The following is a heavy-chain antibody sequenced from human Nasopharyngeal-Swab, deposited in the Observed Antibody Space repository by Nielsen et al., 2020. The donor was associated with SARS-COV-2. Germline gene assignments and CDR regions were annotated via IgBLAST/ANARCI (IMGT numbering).Heavy chain of an antibody. D-gene: IGHD2-15*01. V-gene: IGHV3-73*01. Sequence: GEFLKTFCAAFGFNFSGSAIHWVRQASGKGLEWVGRIRRKGNTYATAYAAAGKGRFIIVRDDPTNTAYLQMNSLKTEDTAVYYCTRCGGGCYSGRDYWDQGTLVTVSS. CDR1: GFNFSGSA. J-gene: IGHJ4*02. CDR3: TRCGGGCYSGRDY. CDR2: IRRKGNTYAT.